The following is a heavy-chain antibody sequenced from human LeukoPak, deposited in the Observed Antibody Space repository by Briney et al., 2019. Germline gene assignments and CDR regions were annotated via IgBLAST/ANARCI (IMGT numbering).Heavy chain of an antibody. CDR2: IYYSGNT. CDR3: ARDVGATPGYFDY. CDR1: GGSISSYY. D-gene: IGHD1-26*01. J-gene: IGHJ4*02. Sequence: SETLSLTCTVSGGSISSYYWNWIRQPPGKGLEWIAYIYYSGNTNYNPSLKSRVTISVDTSKSQFSLKLSSVTAADTAVYYCARDVGATPGYFDYWGQGTLVTVSS. V-gene: IGHV4-59*01.